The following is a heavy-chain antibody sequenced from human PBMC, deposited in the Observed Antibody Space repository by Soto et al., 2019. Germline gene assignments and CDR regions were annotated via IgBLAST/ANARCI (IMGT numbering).Heavy chain of an antibody. CDR2: IYPGDSDT. V-gene: IGHV5-51*01. J-gene: IGHJ6*02. CDR1: GYSFTSYW. Sequence: GESLKISCKGSGYSFTSYWIGWVRQMPGKGLEWMGIIYPGDSDTRYSPSFQGQVTISAGKSISTAYLQWSSLKASDTAMYYCARGAVVVPAAKANYYYYGMDVWGQGTTVTVSS. CDR3: ARGAVVVPAAKANYYYYGMDV. D-gene: IGHD2-2*01.